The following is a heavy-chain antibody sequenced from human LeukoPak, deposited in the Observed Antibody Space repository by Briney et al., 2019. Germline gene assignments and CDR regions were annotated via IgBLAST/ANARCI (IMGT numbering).Heavy chain of an antibody. D-gene: IGHD1-1*01. J-gene: IGHJ4*02. V-gene: IGHV1-2*02. CDR3: ARYNWNDVVSALDY. CDR2: INPNSGET. CDR1: GYTLSGYY. Sequence: GASVKVSCKASGYTLSGYYIHWVRQAPGQGLEWPGWINPNSGETNYAQKFQGGVTLTRDTSISTFYMEVSRLRSDDTAVYFCARYNWNDVVSALDYWGQGTLVTVSS.